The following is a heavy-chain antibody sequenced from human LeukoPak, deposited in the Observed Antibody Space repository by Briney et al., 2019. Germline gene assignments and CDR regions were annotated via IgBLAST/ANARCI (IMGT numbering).Heavy chain of an antibody. Sequence: SGGSLRLSCAASGFTFSSYGMPWVRQAPGKGLEWVAVIWYDGSNKYYADSVKGRFTISRDNSKNTLYLQMNSLRAEDTAVYYCAREWELLTLDYWGQGTLVTVSS. CDR3: AREWELLTLDY. CDR1: GFTFSSYG. V-gene: IGHV3-33*01. CDR2: IWYDGSNK. D-gene: IGHD1-26*01. J-gene: IGHJ4*02.